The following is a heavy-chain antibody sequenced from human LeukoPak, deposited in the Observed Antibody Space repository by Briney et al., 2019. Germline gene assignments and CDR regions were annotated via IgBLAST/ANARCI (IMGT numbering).Heavy chain of an antibody. CDR3: ASYKGQHAAPDAFDI. Sequence: SETLSLTCTVSGGSISSYYWSWSRQPPGKGLEWIGYIYYSGSTNYNPSPKSRVTISVDTSKNQFSLKLSSVTAADTAVYYCASYKGQHAAPDAFDIWGQGTMVTVSS. D-gene: IGHD1-14*01. CDR2: IYYSGST. J-gene: IGHJ3*02. V-gene: IGHV4-59*01. CDR1: GGSISSYY.